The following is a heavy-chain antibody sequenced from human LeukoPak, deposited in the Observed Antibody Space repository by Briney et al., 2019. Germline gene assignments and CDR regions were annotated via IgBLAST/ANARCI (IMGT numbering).Heavy chain of an antibody. J-gene: IGHJ4*02. CDR1: GFTFSNYA. D-gene: IGHD6-13*01. V-gene: IGHV3-30-3*01. CDR3: LRSSSWYYFDY. CDR2: ISYDGNDK. Sequence: PGGSLRLSCAASGFTFSNYAMHWVRQAPGKGLEWVAIISYDGNDKYYTDSAKGRFTISRDKSKNTLYLQMNSLRAEDTALYYCLRSSSWYYFDYWGQGTLVTVSS.